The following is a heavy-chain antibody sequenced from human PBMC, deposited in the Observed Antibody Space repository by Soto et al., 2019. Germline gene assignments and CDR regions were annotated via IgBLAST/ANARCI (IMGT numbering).Heavy chain of an antibody. D-gene: IGHD5-12*01. Sequence: PGESLKISCKASGYSFTSNWISWGRQMPGKGLEWMGRIDPSDSYTNYSPSFQGHVTISADKSISTAYLQWSSLKASDTAMYYCARGLYGGYIWYFDLWGRGTLVTVSP. CDR3: ARGLYGGYIWYFDL. V-gene: IGHV5-10-1*01. J-gene: IGHJ2*01. CDR1: GYSFTSNW. CDR2: IDPSDSYT.